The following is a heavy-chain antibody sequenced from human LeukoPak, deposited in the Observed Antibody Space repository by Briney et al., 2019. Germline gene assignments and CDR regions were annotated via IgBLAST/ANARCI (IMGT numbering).Heavy chain of an antibody. CDR1: GFTFSNYG. CDR2: ISGTSSYI. D-gene: IGHD3-3*01. Sequence: GGSLRLSCAASGFTFSNYGMNWVRQAPGKGLEWVSFISGTSSYIYYAESVKGRFTISRDNAESSLYLQMNSLRAEDTAVYYCASGVVSAYWSQGTLVTVSS. CDR3: ASGVVSAY. J-gene: IGHJ4*02. V-gene: IGHV3-21*01.